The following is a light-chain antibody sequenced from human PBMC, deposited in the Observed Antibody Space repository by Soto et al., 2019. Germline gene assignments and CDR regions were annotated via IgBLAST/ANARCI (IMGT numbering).Light chain of an antibody. V-gene: IGKV1-39*01. J-gene: IGKJ4*01. CDR1: QSVSIY. Sequence: IQLTQSPSSLSASVGDRVTITCRASQSVSIYLNWYQQKPGKAPNLLISAASSLQSGVPSRFSGSGSGTDFTLTISSLQPEDFATYYCQQYYSIPVTFGGGTKVDIK. CDR2: AAS. CDR3: QQYYSIPVT.